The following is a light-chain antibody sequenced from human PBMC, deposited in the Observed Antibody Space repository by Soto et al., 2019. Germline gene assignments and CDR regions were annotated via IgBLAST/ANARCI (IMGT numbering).Light chain of an antibody. CDR2: GVT. CDR3: TSYTITSPYV. J-gene: IGLJ1*01. V-gene: IGLV2-14*03. Sequence: QSVLTQPASVSGSPGQSITISCTGTSSDIGAHDDVSWYQQHPGKVPKLLIYGVTDRPSGISNRFSGSKSGNVASLTISGLQAEDEADYYCTSYTITSPYVFGTGTRSPP. CDR1: SSDIGAHDD.